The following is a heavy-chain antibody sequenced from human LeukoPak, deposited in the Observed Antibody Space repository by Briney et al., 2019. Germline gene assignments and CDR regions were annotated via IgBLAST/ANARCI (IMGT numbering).Heavy chain of an antibody. CDR1: GGSVSISSYY. Sequence: SETLSLTCTVSGGSVSISSYYWGWIRQPPGKGLEWIGSIYYSGSTYYNPSLKSRVTISVDTSKNQFSLKLSSVTAADTAVYYCARTYYYDSSGLDAFDIWGQGTMVTVSS. V-gene: IGHV4-39*07. CDR3: ARTYYYDSSGLDAFDI. D-gene: IGHD3-22*01. CDR2: IYYSGST. J-gene: IGHJ3*02.